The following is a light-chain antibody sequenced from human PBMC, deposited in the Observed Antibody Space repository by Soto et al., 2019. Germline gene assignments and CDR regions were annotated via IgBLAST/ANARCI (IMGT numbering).Light chain of an antibody. CDR1: SSGVGAYNY. J-gene: IGLJ3*02. CDR3: SSYTSSSTWL. CDR2: EVS. Sequence: QSALTQPASVSGSPGQSITISCTGTSSGVGAYNYVSWYQQHPGKAPKLMIYEVSSRPSGVSNRFSGSKSANTAYLTISGLQAGDEADYYCSSYTSSSTWLFGGGTQLTVL. V-gene: IGLV2-14*03.